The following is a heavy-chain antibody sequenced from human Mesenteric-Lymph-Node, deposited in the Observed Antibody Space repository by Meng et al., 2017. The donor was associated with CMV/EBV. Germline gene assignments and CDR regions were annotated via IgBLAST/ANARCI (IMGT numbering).Heavy chain of an antibody. CDR1: GGSFSGYY. CDR3: ASLLNWFDP. Sequence: TLSLTCAVYGGSFSGYYWSWIRQPPGKGLEWIGEINHGGSTNYNPSLKSRVTISVDTSKNQFSLKLSSVTAADTAVYYCASLLNWFDPWGQGTLVTVSS. J-gene: IGHJ5*02. CDR2: INHGGST. V-gene: IGHV4-34*01.